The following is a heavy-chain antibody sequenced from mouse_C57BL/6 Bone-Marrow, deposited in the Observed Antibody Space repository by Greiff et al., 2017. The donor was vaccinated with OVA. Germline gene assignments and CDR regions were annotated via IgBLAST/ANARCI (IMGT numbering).Heavy chain of an antibody. CDR1: GYTFTNYW. CDR3: ARWELRAMDY. CDR2: IYPGGGYT. V-gene: IGHV1-63*01. J-gene: IGHJ4*01. Sequence: VQLQQSGAELVRPGTSVKMSCKASGYTFTNYWIGWAKQRPGHGLEWIGDIYPGGGYTNYNEKFKGKATLTADKSSSTAYMQFSSLTSEDSAVYYCARWELRAMDYWGQGTSVTVSS. D-gene: IGHD1-1*02.